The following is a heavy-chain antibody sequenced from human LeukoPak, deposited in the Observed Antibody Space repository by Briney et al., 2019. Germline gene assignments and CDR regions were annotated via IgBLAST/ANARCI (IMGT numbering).Heavy chain of an antibody. V-gene: IGHV4-59*01. J-gene: IGHJ4*02. D-gene: IGHD6-13*01. CDR2: IYHSGST. Sequence: SETLSLTCTVSGDSIISYYWCWIRQPPGKGLEWIGYIYHSGSTNYNPSLKSRVTISADTSKDQFSLKLASVTAADTAVYYCATGYSSTWYYLDYWGQGTLVTVSS. CDR1: GDSIISYY. CDR3: ATGYSSTWYYLDY.